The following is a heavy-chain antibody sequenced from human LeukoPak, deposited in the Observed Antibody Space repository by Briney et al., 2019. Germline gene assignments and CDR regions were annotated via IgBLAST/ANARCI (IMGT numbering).Heavy chain of an antibody. CDR1: GFTFSSYA. CDR2: ISGSGGDT. Sequence: GGSLRLSCAASGFTFSSYAMSWVRQAPGKGLEWVSTISGSGGDTYYADSVKGRFTISRDNSKNTLYLQMNSLRAEDTAVYYCAKGCSGGSSYSAIDSWGQGSLVTVSS. CDR3: AKGCSGGSSYSAIDS. V-gene: IGHV3-23*01. J-gene: IGHJ4*02. D-gene: IGHD2-15*01.